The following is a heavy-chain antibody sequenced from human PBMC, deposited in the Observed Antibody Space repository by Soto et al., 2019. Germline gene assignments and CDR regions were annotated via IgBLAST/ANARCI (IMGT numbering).Heavy chain of an antibody. CDR1: GGSISSGGYS. V-gene: IGHV4-30-2*01. CDR2: ISHSGST. D-gene: IGHD4-17*01. CDR3: ARASTTVTTLDY. J-gene: IGHJ4*02. Sequence: QLQLQESGSGLVKPSQTLSLTCAVSGGSISSGGYSWSWIRQPPGKGLEWIGYISHSGSTYYNPSLKSRVTISVGRSKNQFSLKLSSVTAADTVVYYCARASTTVTTLDYWGQGTLVTVSS.